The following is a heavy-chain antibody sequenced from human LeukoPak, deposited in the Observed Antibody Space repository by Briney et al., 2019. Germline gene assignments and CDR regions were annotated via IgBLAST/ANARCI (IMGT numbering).Heavy chain of an antibody. CDR3: ARGAGRGYFYMDV. J-gene: IGHJ6*03. CDR2: IYNSVST. V-gene: IGHV4-59*01. Sequence: SETLSLTCTVSGGSISSYYWSWIRQPPGKGLKWIGYIYNSVSTNYNPSLKSRVTISVDTSKNQFSLRLSSVTAADTAVYYCARGAGRGYFYMDVWGKGTTVTVSS. D-gene: IGHD1-26*01. CDR1: GGSISSYY.